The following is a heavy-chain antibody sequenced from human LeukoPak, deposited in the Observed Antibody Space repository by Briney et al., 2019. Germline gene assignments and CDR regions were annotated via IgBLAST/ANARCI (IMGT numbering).Heavy chain of an antibody. D-gene: IGHD4-23*01. J-gene: IGHJ4*02. CDR1: GGSISSGDYH. CDR2: IYYSGST. CDR3: AREPGGLTEKNGVIDY. V-gene: IGHV4-30-4*01. Sequence: SQTLSLTCTVSGGSISSGDYHWSWIRQPPGKGLEWIGYIYYSGSTYYNPSLKSRVTISVDTSKNQFSLKLSSVTAADTAVYYCAREPGGLTEKNGVIDYWGQGTLVTVSS.